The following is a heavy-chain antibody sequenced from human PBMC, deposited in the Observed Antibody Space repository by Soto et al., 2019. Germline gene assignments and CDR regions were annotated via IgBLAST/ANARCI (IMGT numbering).Heavy chain of an antibody. J-gene: IGHJ4*02. CDR2: INHSGST. Sequence: SETLSLTCAVYGGSFSGYYWTWIRQPPGTGLEWIGEINHSGSTNYNPSLKSRVTISVDTSKNQFSLKLTSVTAADTAVYYCVRHTCPERHSIGYWGLGTLVTVSS. CDR1: GGSFSGYY. CDR3: VRHTCPERHSIGY. D-gene: IGHD1-1*01. V-gene: IGHV4-34*01.